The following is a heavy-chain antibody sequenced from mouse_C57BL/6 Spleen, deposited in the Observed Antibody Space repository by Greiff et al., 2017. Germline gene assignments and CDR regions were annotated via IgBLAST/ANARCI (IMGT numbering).Heavy chain of an antibody. Sequence: QVQLQQPGAELVRPGSSVKLSCKASGYTFTSYWMDWVKQRPGQGLEWIGNIYPSDSETHYNQKFKDKATLTVDKSSSTAYMQLSSLTSEDSAVYYCARSRPAQATYLDYWGPGTTLTVSS. CDR2: IYPSDSET. CDR1: GYTFTSYW. V-gene: IGHV1-61*01. CDR3: ARSRPAQATYLDY. D-gene: IGHD3-2*02. J-gene: IGHJ2*01.